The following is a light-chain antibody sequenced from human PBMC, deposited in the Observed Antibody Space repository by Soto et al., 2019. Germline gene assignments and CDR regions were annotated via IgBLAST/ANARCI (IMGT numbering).Light chain of an antibody. CDR1: TSDVGRYNY. CDR3: NSFTTSSTYV. J-gene: IGLJ1*01. CDR2: DVS. Sequence: QSVLTQPAYVSVAPGQSISISCTGTTSDVGRYNYVSWYQQHPGKAPKLMIYDVSYRPSWVSNRFSGSKSGITASLTISGLQAEDEADYYCNSFTTSSTYVFGTGTKVTVL. V-gene: IGLV2-14*03.